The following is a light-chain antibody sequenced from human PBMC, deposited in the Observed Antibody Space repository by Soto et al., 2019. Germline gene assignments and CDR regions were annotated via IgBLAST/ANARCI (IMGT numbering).Light chain of an antibody. CDR3: QQSYSTPHT. V-gene: IGKV1-39*01. Sequence: DLQMTQSPSSLSASVGDRVTITCRASQSTSSYLNWYQQKPGKAPKLLIYAASSLQSGVPSRFSGSGSGTDFTLTISSLQPEDFATYYCQQSYSTPHTFGQGTKVEIK. CDR2: AAS. J-gene: IGKJ1*01. CDR1: QSTSSY.